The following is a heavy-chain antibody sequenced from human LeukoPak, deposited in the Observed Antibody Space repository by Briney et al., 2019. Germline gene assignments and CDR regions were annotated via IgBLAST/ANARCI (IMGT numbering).Heavy chain of an antibody. J-gene: IGHJ4*02. CDR1: GFTFDDYG. Sequence: GGSLRLSCAASGFTFDDYGMNWVRQAPGKGLEWVSGINWNGGSTGYADSVKGRFTISRDNAKNSLYLQMNSLRAEDTALYYCAKPYYYDSSGYLFDYWDQGTLVTVSS. V-gene: IGHV3-20*04. CDR3: AKPYYYDSSGYLFDY. D-gene: IGHD3-22*01. CDR2: INWNGGST.